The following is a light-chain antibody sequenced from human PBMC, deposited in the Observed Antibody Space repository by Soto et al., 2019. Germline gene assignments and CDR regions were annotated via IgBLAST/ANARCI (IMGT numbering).Light chain of an antibody. CDR2: DVT. J-gene: IGLJ2*01. CDR1: DSDIGVYNY. CDR3: SSYANYTVV. V-gene: IGLV2-14*03. Sequence: QSALTQPASVSGSPGQSITISCTGTDSDIGVYNYVSWYQQYPCKAPKLMIYDVTNRPSGVSNRFSGSKSGNMASLTISGLQAEEEADYSCSSYANYTVVFGGGTKLTVL.